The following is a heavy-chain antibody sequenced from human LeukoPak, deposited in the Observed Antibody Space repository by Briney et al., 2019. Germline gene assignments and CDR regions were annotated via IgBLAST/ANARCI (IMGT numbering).Heavy chain of an antibody. V-gene: IGHV4-61*02. J-gene: IGHJ3*02. CDR3: ASDPVRVDAFDI. CDR1: GGSISSGSHY. D-gene: IGHD3-10*01. CDR2: IYSSGST. Sequence: SETLSLTCTGSGGSISSGSHYWSWIRQPAGKGREWIGRIYSSGSTNYNPSLKSRVTMSVDTSKNQFSLRLSSVTAADTAVYYCASDPVRVDAFDIWGQGTMVTVSS.